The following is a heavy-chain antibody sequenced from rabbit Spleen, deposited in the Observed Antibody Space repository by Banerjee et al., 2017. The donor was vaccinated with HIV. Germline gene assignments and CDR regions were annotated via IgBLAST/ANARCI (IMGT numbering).Heavy chain of an antibody. D-gene: IGHD7-1*01. V-gene: IGHV1S40*01. CDR3: ARDYSAAPNL. CDR1: GFSFSGDQW. Sequence: QSLEESGGDLVKPGASLTLTCKASGFSFSGDQWICWVRQAPGKGLEWIGCRNANSGTAYYASWAKGRFTISKTSSTTVTLQMTSLTAADTATHFCARDYSAAPNLWGPGTLVTVS. CDR2: RNANSGTA. J-gene: IGHJ4*01.